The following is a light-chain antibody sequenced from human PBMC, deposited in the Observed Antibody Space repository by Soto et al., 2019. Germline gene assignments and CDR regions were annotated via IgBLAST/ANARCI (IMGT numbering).Light chain of an antibody. J-gene: IGLJ1*01. CDR1: SSDVGGYNY. CDR3: CSYAGSYTYG. V-gene: IGLV2-11*01. Sequence: QSVRTVPRSVSGSPGEAVTISCTGTSSDVGGYNYVSWYQQHPGKAPKLMIYDVSKRPSGVPDRFSGSKSGNTASLTISGLQAEDEADYYCCSYAGSYTYGFGTGTKVTVL. CDR2: DVS.